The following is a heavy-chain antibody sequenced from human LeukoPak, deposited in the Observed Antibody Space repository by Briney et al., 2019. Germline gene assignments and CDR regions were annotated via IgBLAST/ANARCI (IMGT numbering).Heavy chain of an antibody. CDR2: ISGSGGCT. J-gene: IGHJ3*02. D-gene: IGHD3-22*01. CDR3: AKSPYYYDSSGYYLVDAFDI. V-gene: IGHV3-23*01. Sequence: GGSLRLSCAASVFTFSSDAMSWVRQAPGEGLGWGSAISGSGGCTYYADSVKGRFTISRDNSKNTLYLQMNSLRAEDTAVYYCAKSPYYYDSSGYYLVDAFDIWGQGTMGTVSA. CDR1: VFTFSSDA.